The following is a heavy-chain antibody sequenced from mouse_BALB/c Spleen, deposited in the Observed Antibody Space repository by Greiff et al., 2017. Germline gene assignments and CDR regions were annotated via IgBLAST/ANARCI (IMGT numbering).Heavy chain of an antibody. CDR1: GYTFTSYW. D-gene: IGHD2-14*01. CDR3: ARWRYNYFDY. CDR2: INPSTGYT. J-gene: IGHJ2*01. V-gene: IGHV1-7*01. Sequence: VMLVESGAELAKPGASVKMSCKASGYTFTSYWMHWVKQRPGQGLEWIGYINPSTGYTEYNQKFKDKATLTADKSSSTAYMQLSSLTSEDSAVYYCARWRYNYFDYWGQGTTLTVSS.